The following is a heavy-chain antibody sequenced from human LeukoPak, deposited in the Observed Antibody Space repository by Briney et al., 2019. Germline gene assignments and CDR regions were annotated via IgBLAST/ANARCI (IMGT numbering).Heavy chain of an antibody. J-gene: IGHJ4*02. V-gene: IGHV1-2*02. D-gene: IGHD3-10*01. Sequence: ASVTVSCKASGYTFTGYYMHWVRQAPGQGLEWMGWINPNSGGTNYAQKFQGRVTMTRDTSISTAYMELSRLRSDDTAVYYCARVDLWFGELTVDYWGQGTLVTVSS. CDR1: GYTFTGYY. CDR3: ARVDLWFGELTVDY. CDR2: INPNSGGT.